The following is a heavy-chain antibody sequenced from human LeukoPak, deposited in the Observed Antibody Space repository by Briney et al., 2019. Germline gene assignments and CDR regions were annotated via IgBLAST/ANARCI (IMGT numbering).Heavy chain of an antibody. CDR2: MNPNSGNT. CDR3: ARRAGGYSHPYDY. Sequence: ASVKVSCKASGYTFTSYAMNWVRQATGQGLEWMGWMNPNSGNTGYAQKFQGRVTITRNTSISTAYMELSSLRSEDTAVYYCARRAGGYSHPYDYWGQGTLVTVSS. D-gene: IGHD4-23*01. V-gene: IGHV1-8*03. J-gene: IGHJ4*02. CDR1: GYTFTSYA.